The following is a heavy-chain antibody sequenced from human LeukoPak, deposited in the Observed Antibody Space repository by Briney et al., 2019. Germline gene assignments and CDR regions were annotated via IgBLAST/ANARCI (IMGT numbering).Heavy chain of an antibody. CDR1: GGTLSSYA. V-gene: IGHV1-69*04. CDR2: IIPILGIA. D-gene: IGHD3-22*01. J-gene: IGHJ3*01. Sequence: SVKVSCKASGGTLSSYAISWVRQAPGQGLEWMGRIIPILGIANYAQKFQGRVTITADKSTSTAYMELSSLRSEDTAVYYCARVPPTYYYDSSGFVFDYWGQGTMVTVSS. CDR3: ARVPPTYYYDSSGFVFDY.